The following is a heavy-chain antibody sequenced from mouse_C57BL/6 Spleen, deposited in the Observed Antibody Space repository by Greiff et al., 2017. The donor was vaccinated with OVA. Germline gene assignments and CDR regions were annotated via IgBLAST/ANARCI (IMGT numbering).Heavy chain of an antibody. CDR2: ISNLAYSI. CDR3: AIQNDSNYAYVDV. Sequence: EVQWVESGGGLVQPGGSLKLSCAASGFTFSDYGMAWVRQAPRKGPEWVAFISNLAYSIYYADTVTGRFTSSRENAKNTLYLEMSSLRSEDTAMYDCAIQNDSNYAYVDVWGTGTTVTVSS. D-gene: IGHD2-5*01. V-gene: IGHV5-15*01. J-gene: IGHJ1*03. CDR1: GFTFSDYG.